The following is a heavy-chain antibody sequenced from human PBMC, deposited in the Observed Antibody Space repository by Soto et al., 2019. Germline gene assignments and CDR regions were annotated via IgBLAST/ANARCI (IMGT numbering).Heavy chain of an antibody. V-gene: IGHV4-34*01. CDR2: INHSGST. CDR3: ARAGPRYYDPRRDPPGPN. D-gene: IGHD3-22*01. CDR1: GGSFSGYY. Sequence: TSETLSLTCAVYGGSFSGYYWSWIRQPPGKGLEWIGEINHSGSTNYNPSLKSRVTISVDTSKNQFSLKLSSVTAADTAVYYCARAGPRYYDPRRDPPGPNWGQGTLVTVSS. J-gene: IGHJ4*02.